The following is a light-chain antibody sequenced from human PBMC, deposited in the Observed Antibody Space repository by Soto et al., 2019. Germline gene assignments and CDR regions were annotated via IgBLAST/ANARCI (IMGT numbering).Light chain of an antibody. CDR1: RSITTW. CDR3: QHYNNFPYT. V-gene: IGKV1-5*03. J-gene: IGKJ2*01. Sequence: DIQMTQSPSTLSAFVGDRVTITCRASRSITTWLAWYQQKPGKAPNLLISKASNLESGVPSRFSGTGSGTEFTLTISSLQPDDFATYYCQHYNNFPYTFGQGTKVDIK. CDR2: KAS.